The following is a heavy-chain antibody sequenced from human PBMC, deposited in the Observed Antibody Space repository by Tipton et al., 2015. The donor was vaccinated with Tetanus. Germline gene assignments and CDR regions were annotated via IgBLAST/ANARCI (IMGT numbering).Heavy chain of an antibody. Sequence: QLVQSGAEVKKPGSSVKVSCKASGGTFSSYAISWVRQAPGQGLEWMGRIIPILGIANYAQKFQGRVTMTRDTSTSTVYMELSSRRSEDTAVYYWAVDYDILTGYIGPWYWGQGTLVTVSS. D-gene: IGHD3-9*01. CDR2: IIPILGIA. CDR1: GGTFSSYA. V-gene: IGHV1-69*09. CDR3: AVDYDILTGYIGPWY. J-gene: IGHJ4*02.